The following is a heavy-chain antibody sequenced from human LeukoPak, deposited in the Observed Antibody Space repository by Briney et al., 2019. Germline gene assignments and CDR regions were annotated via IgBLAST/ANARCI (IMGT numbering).Heavy chain of an antibody. J-gene: IGHJ5*02. Sequence: PSETLSLTCTVSGGSISSSSYYWGWIRQPPGKGLEWIGSIYYSGSTYYNPSLKSRFTISVDTSKNQFSLKLSSVTAADTAVYYCAGGHNWFDPWGQGTLVTVSS. V-gene: IGHV4-39*07. CDR3: AGGHNWFDP. D-gene: IGHD2-15*01. CDR1: GGSISSSSYY. CDR2: IYYSGST.